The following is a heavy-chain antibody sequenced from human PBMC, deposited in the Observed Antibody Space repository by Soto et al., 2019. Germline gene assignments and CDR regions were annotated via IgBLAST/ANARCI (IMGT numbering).Heavy chain of an antibody. J-gene: IGHJ4*02. CDR1: GFTFSDYY. D-gene: IGHD3-3*01. Sequence: GGSLRLSCAASGFTFSDYYMSWIRQAPGKGLEWVSYISSSGSTIYYADSVKGRFTISWDNAKNSLYLQMNSLRAEDTAVYYCARDSTGRYYDFWSGYPDYWGQGTLVTVSS. CDR2: ISSSGSTI. CDR3: ARDSTGRYYDFWSGYPDY. V-gene: IGHV3-11*01.